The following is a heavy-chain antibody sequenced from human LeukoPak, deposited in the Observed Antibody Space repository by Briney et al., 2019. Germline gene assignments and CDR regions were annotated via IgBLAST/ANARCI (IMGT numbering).Heavy chain of an antibody. V-gene: IGHV1-69-2*01. Sequence: ASVKVSCKASGYTFTGYYMHWVQQAPGKGLEWMGLVDPEDGETIYAEKFQGRVTITADTSTDTAYMELSSLRSEDTAVYYCATRSYCSSTSCRGYFDYWGQGTLVTVSS. CDR1: GYTFTGYY. D-gene: IGHD2-2*01. CDR2: VDPEDGET. CDR3: ATRSYCSSTSCRGYFDY. J-gene: IGHJ4*02.